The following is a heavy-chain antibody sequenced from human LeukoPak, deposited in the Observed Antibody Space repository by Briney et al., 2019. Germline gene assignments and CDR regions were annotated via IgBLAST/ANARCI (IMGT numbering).Heavy chain of an antibody. V-gene: IGHV3-23*01. CDR3: AKYGFGVPAAPNFDY. CDR2: ISGSGGST. D-gene: IGHD2-2*01. J-gene: IGHJ4*02. CDR1: GFTFSSYA. Sequence: GGSLRLSCAASGFTFSSYAMSWVRQAPGKGLEWVSAISGSGGSTYYADSVKGRFTISRDNSKNTLYLQMNSLRAEDTAVYYCAKYGFGVPAAPNFDYWGQGTLVTVSS.